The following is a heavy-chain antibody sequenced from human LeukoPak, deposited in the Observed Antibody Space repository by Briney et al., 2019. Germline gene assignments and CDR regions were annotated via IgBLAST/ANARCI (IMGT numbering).Heavy chain of an antibody. CDR1: RFSFSNYG. CDR2: ISSGSDTT. J-gene: IGHJ6*03. D-gene: IGHD2-15*01. V-gene: IGHV3-48*01. Sequence: QSGGSLRLSCAASRFSFSNYGMNWVRQAPGKGLEWVSYISSGSDTTYYADSVKGRFTISRDNARNSLYLQVNSLRAEDTAVYYCARDPRVARTPYYMDVWGKGTTVTVSS. CDR3: ARDPRVARTPYYMDV.